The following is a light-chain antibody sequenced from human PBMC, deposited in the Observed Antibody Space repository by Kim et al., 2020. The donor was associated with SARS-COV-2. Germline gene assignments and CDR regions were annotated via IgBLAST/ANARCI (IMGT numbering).Light chain of an antibody. CDR1: SSDVGAYNY. V-gene: IGLV2-8*01. CDR2: DVT. J-gene: IGLJ1*01. Sequence: QSALTQPASVSGSPGQSITISCTGTSSDVGAYNYVFWYQQHPGKAPKVIIYDVTNRPSGVPDRFSGSKSGNTASTVSGLQAEDEGDYYCSSYAGKNLVFGTGTKVTVL. CDR3: SSYAGKNLV.